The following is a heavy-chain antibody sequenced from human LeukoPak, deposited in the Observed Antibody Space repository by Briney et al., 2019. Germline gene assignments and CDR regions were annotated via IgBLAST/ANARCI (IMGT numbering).Heavy chain of an antibody. Sequence: SQTLSLTCAVSGGPIKSTDSFWTWLRQNPGKGLEWIGYIYYSGSTYYNPSLKSRLTISVDTSNNQFSLSLISVTAADTALYYCARARGYDILTGYYRGWYFDLWGRGTLVTVSS. CDR1: GGPIKSTDSF. V-gene: IGHV4-31*11. CDR2: IYYSGST. CDR3: ARARGYDILTGYYRGWYFDL. D-gene: IGHD3-9*01. J-gene: IGHJ2*01.